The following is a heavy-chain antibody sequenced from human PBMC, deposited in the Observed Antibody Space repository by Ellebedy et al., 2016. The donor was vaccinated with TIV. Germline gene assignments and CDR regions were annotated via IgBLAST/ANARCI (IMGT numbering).Heavy chain of an antibody. CDR3: TRGLGIDYLYFDY. D-gene: IGHD5-12*01. V-gene: IGHV3-7*01. J-gene: IGHJ4*02. Sequence: PGGSLRLSCAASGFTFSSYAMSWLRQAPGKGLEWLANIRQDEREKYYADSVKGRFTVSRDNAKSSLYLQINSLRAEDTAVYYCTRGLGIDYLYFDYWGPGTSVTVSS. CDR1: GFTFSSYA. CDR2: IRQDEREK.